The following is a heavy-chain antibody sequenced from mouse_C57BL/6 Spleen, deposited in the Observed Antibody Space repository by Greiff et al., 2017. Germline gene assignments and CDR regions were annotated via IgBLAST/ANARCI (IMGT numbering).Heavy chain of an antibody. CDR3: ARYGSSYWYFDV. Sequence: EVQLQESGPGLAKPSQTLSLTCSVTGYSITSDYWNCIRKFPGNKLEYMGYISYSGSTYYNPSLKSRISITRDTSKNQYYLQLNSVTTEDTATYYCARYGSSYWYFDVWGTGTTVTVSS. V-gene: IGHV3-8*01. CDR1: GYSITSDY. D-gene: IGHD1-1*01. J-gene: IGHJ1*03. CDR2: ISYSGST.